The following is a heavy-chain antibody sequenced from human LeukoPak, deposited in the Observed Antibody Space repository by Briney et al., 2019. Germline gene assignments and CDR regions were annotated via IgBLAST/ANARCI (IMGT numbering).Heavy chain of an antibody. CDR2: IYPGDSDT. V-gene: IGHV5-51*01. Sequence: GESLKISCKGSGYSFTSYWIGWVRQMPGKGLEWMGIIYPGDSDTRYSPSFQGQVTITADKSISTAYLQWSSLKASDTARYYCARPMGYCSSTSCSVDYWGQGTLVTVSS. J-gene: IGHJ4*02. CDR1: GYSFTSYW. D-gene: IGHD2-2*01. CDR3: ARPMGYCSSTSCSVDY.